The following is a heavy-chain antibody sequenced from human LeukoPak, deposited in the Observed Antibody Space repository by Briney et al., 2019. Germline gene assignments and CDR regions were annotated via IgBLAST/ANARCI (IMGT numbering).Heavy chain of an antibody. V-gene: IGHV1-69*05. Sequence: SSVKVSCKASGGPYRYAVTWVRQGPGQGLEWMGGIIPPSGTANYAQKFQGRVTISKDDSTSTTYMELSSLRSEDTAVYYCTTYGANVAEYFEHWGQGTLVGVS. CDR3: TTYGANVAEYFEH. CDR2: IIPPSGTA. D-gene: IGHD4-17*01. CDR1: GGPYRYA. J-gene: IGHJ1*01.